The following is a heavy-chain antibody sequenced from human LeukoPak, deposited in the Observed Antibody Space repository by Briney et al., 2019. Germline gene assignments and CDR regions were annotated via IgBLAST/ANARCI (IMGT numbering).Heavy chain of an antibody. CDR2: ISTSSTYI. CDR1: GFTFSNYS. Sequence: GGSLRLSCAASGFTFSNYSMNWVRQAPGKGLEWVSSISTSSTYIYYADSVKGRFTISRDNSKNTLYLQMNSLRAEDTAVYYCGRGIQLWLAFDYRGQGNLGTGSP. J-gene: IGHJ4*02. V-gene: IGHV3-21*01. D-gene: IGHD5-18*01. CDR3: GRGIQLWLAFDY.